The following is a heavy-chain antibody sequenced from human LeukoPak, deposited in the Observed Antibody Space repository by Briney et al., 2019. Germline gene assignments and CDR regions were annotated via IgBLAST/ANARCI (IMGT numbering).Heavy chain of an antibody. CDR1: GYTFTSYY. J-gene: IGHJ4*02. D-gene: IGHD4-17*01. CDR3: ERVDWLRGDYPLFDY. V-gene: IGHV1-46*01. CDR2: INPSGGST. Sequence: ASVKVSCKASGYTFTSYYMHWVRQAPGQGLEWMGIINPSGGSTSYAQKFQGRVTMTRDTSTSTVYMGLSSLRSEDTAVYYCERVDWLRGDYPLFDYWGQGTLVTVSS.